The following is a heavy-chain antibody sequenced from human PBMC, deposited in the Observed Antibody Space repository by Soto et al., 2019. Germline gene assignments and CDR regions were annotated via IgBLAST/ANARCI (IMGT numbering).Heavy chain of an antibody. Sequence: PGGSLRLSCAASGFTFSSYAMSWVRQAPGKGLEWVSAISGSGGSTYYADSVKGRFTISRDNSKNTLYLQMNSLRAEDTAVYYCAKLPEFGAYYYGSGSYPYFDYWGQGTLVTVSS. J-gene: IGHJ4*02. V-gene: IGHV3-23*01. CDR3: AKLPEFGAYYYGSGSYPYFDY. CDR1: GFTFSSYA. D-gene: IGHD3-10*01. CDR2: ISGSGGST.